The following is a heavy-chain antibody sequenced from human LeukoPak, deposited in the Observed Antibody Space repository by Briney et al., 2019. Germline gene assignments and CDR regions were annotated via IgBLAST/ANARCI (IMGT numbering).Heavy chain of an antibody. CDR3: ARDSSSVTPSGMDV. CDR2: ISAYNGNT. Sequence: GASVKVSCKAFGYTFTSYVITWVLQAPGQGREWMGWISAYNGNTDYADNFQGRVIVTTDTSTSTAYMELRSLRSDDTAVYYCARDSSSVTPSGMDVWGQGTTVAVSS. J-gene: IGHJ6*02. CDR1: GYTFTSYV. V-gene: IGHV1-18*01. D-gene: IGHD3-22*01.